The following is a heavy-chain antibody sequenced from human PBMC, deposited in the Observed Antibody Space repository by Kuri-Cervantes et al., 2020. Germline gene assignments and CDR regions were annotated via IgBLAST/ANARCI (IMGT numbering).Heavy chain of an antibody. Sequence: GGSLRLSCAASGFTFSSYGMHWVRQAPGKGLEWVAVIWYDGSNKYYADSVKGRFTISRDNSKNTLYLQMNSLRAEDTAVYYCARLNLLWLKLFDYWGQGTLVTVSS. CDR1: GFTFSSYG. CDR3: ARLNLLWLKLFDY. V-gene: IGHV3-33*01. J-gene: IGHJ4*02. CDR2: IWYDGSNK. D-gene: IGHD5-18*01.